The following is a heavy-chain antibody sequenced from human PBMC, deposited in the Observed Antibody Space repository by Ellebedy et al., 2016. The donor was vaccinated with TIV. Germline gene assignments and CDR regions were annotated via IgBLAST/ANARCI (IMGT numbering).Heavy chain of an antibody. CDR3: FTYKVGGGGTSY. CDR2: FSYSGNT. J-gene: IGHJ4*02. D-gene: IGHD2-15*01. CDR1: GDFVSSDNYH. Sequence: SETLSLXCTVSGDFVSSDNYHWSWIRQPPGKGLEWIGYFSYSGNTNYNPSLKSRLTISVDTSKNQFTLNLNSVTAADTAVYYYFTYKVGGGGTSYWGQGALVTVSS. V-gene: IGHV4-61*01.